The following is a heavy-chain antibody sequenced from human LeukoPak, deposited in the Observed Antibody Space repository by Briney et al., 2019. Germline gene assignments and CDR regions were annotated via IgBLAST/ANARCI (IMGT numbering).Heavy chain of an antibody. CDR3: ARDGDYYDSSGYIYGMDV. Sequence: WESLSLSCAASGFSFSIYWRNWVRQPPGKGLVWISRINSDGSSTTYADSVKGRFTISRDNAKNTLYLQMNSLRAEDTAVYYCARDGDYYDSSGYIYGMDVWGQGTTVTVSS. V-gene: IGHV3-74*01. D-gene: IGHD3-22*01. CDR1: GFSFSIYW. J-gene: IGHJ6*02. CDR2: INSDGSST.